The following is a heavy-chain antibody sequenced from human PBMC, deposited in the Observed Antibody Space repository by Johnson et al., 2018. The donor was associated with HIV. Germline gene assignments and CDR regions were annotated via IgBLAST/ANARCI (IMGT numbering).Heavy chain of an antibody. J-gene: IGHJ3*02. Sequence: VQLVESGGGLVQPGGSLRLSCAASGFTFSSYAMHWVRQAPGKGLEYVSGISSNGGSTYYANSVKGRFTISRDNSKNTLYLQMNSLRDEDTAVYYCAGVAAAAGRMTDAFDIWGQGTMVSVSS. CDR3: AGVAAAAGRMTDAFDI. V-gene: IGHV3-64*01. CDR1: GFTFSSYA. CDR2: ISSNGGST. D-gene: IGHD6-13*01.